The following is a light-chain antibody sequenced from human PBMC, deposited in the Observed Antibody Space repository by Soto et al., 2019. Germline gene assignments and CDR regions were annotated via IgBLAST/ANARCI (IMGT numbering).Light chain of an antibody. CDR1: SYNIGNNY. J-gene: IGLJ3*02. Sequence: QSVLTQPPSVSAAPGQRCTISCSGASYNIGNNYVSWYQQLPVTAPKLLIYENDNRPSEITDRFSASKSGASATLGITGLQTGDEADYYCGPWDSSLKAGVFGGGTKLTVL. CDR3: GPWDSSLKAGV. CDR2: END. V-gene: IGLV1-51*02.